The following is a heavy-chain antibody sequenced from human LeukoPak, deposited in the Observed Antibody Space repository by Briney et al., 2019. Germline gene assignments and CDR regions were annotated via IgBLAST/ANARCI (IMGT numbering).Heavy chain of an antibody. D-gene: IGHD3-10*01. CDR2: INPNSGGT. CDR3: ARGPPYGSGSYYINY. CDR1: GYTFTGYY. Sequence: ASVKVSFKASGYTFTGYYMHWVRQAPGQGLEWMGWINPNSGGTNYAQKFQGRVTMTRDTSISTAYMELSRLRSDDTAVYYCARGPPYGSGSYYINYWGQGTLVTVSS. V-gene: IGHV1-2*02. J-gene: IGHJ4*02.